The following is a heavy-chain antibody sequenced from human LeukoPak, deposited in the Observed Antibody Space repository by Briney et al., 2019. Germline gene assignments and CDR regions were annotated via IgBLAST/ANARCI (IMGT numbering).Heavy chain of an antibody. CDR3: ARDSASDYYDSSGYYPQRY. CDR1: GFTLSTYA. Sequence: GGSLRLSCAASGFTLSTYAMSWVRQAPGKGLEWVSYISSSSSTIYYADSVKGRFTISRDNAKNSLYLQMNSLRAEDTAVYYCARDSASDYYDSSGYYPQRYWGQGTLVTVSS. V-gene: IGHV3-48*01. CDR2: ISSSSSTI. D-gene: IGHD3-22*01. J-gene: IGHJ4*02.